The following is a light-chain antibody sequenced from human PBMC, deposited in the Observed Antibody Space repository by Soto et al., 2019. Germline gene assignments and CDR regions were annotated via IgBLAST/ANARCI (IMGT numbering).Light chain of an antibody. Sequence: EIVLTQSPGALSLSPGERATLSCRASQYVNNNYLAWYQQKPGQAPRLLIYGASSRATGIPDRFSGSGSGTDFTLTISTLDPEDFAVYYCQQYVSSPMTFVQGTKVEIK. CDR1: QYVNNNY. V-gene: IGKV3-20*01. CDR3: QQYVSSPMT. CDR2: GAS. J-gene: IGKJ1*01.